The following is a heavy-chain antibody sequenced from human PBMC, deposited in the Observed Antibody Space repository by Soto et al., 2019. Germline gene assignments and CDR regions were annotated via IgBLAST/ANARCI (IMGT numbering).Heavy chain of an antibody. D-gene: IGHD5-12*01. Sequence: QLQLQESGPGLVKPSETLSLTCTVSGGSISSSSYYWGWIRQPPGKGLEWIGSIYYSGSTYYNPSLKSRVTISVDTSKNQFSLKLSSVTAADTAVYYCASYSGYVPTYFDYWGQGTLVTVSS. V-gene: IGHV4-39*01. J-gene: IGHJ4*02. CDR2: IYYSGST. CDR1: GGSISSSSYY. CDR3: ASYSGYVPTYFDY.